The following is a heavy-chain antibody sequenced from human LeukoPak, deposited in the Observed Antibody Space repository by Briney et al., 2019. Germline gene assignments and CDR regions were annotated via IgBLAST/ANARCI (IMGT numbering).Heavy chain of an antibody. CDR2: LNWNGGST. Sequence: GGSLRLSCAASGFTFDDYGMSWVRQAPGKGLEWVSGLNWNGGSTGYVDSVKGRFTISRDNAKNSLYLQMNSLRAEDTAVYYCAELGITMIGGVWGKGTTVTISS. D-gene: IGHD3-10*02. J-gene: IGHJ6*04. CDR3: AELGITMIGGV. V-gene: IGHV3-20*04. CDR1: GFTFDDYG.